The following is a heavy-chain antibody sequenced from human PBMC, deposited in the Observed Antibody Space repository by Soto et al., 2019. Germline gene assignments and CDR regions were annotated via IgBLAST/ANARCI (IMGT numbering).Heavy chain of an antibody. V-gene: IGHV3-48*03. D-gene: IGHD3-3*01. CDR2: ISSSGSTI. CDR3: ARGPRAGITIFGVVIPYGMDV. Sequence: PGGSLGLSCAASGFTFSSYEMNWVRQAPGKGLEWVSYISSSGSTIYYADSVKGRFTISRDNAKNSLYLQMNSLRAEDTAVYYCARGPRAGITIFGVVIPYGMDVWGQGTTVTVSS. CDR1: GFTFSSYE. J-gene: IGHJ6*02.